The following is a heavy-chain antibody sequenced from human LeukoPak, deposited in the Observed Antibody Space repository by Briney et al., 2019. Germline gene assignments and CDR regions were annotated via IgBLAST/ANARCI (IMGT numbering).Heavy chain of an antibody. CDR2: ISGSGDST. J-gene: IGHJ4*02. CDR1: GFTFSSYA. CDR3: AKSLGSTMYYFDS. V-gene: IGHV3-23*01. Sequence: GGSLRLSCAASGFTFSSYAMSWVRQAPGKGLEWVSAISGSGDSTYYTDSVKGRFTISRDNAKNSLYLQMNSLRIEDTALYYCAKSLGSTMYYFDSWGQGTLVTVSS. D-gene: IGHD6-13*01.